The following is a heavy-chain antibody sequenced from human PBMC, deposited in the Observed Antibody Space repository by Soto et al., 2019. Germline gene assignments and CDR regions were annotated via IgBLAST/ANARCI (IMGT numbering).Heavy chain of an antibody. J-gene: IGHJ4*02. D-gene: IGHD3-3*01. Sequence: GASVKVSCKASGYTFTGYAMHWVRQAPGQRLEWMGWINAGNGNTKYSQKFQGRVTITRDTSASTAYMELSSLRSEDAAVYYCARDMYYDFWSGLFDYWGQGTLVTVSS. V-gene: IGHV1-3*01. CDR3: ARDMYYDFWSGLFDY. CDR2: INAGNGNT. CDR1: GYTFTGYA.